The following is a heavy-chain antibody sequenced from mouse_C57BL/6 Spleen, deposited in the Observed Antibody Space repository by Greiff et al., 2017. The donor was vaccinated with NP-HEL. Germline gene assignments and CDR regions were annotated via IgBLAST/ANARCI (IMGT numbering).Heavy chain of an antibody. CDR3: ARSITTVVAPYAMDY. CDR2: IYPSDSET. D-gene: IGHD1-1*01. J-gene: IGHJ4*01. V-gene: IGHV1-61*01. Sequence: QVQLQQPGAELVRPGSSVKLSCKASGYTFTSYWMDWVKQRPGQGLEWIGNIYPSDSETHYNQKFKDKATLTVDKSSSTAYMQLSSLTSEDSAVYYCARSITTVVAPYAMDYWGQGTSVTVSS. CDR1: GYTFTSYW.